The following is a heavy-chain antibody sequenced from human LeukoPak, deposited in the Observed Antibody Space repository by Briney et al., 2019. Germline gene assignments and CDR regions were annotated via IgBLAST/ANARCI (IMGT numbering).Heavy chain of an antibody. CDR2: IYSGGST. V-gene: IGHV3-53*01. J-gene: IGHJ3*02. Sequence: GVSLRLSCAASGFTVSSNYMSWVRQAPGKGLEWVSVIYSGGSTFYADSVKGRFTISRDNSKNTLYLQMNSLRAEDTAVYYCARDPPGTNAFDIWGQGTMVTVSS. CDR3: ARDPPGTNAFDI. CDR1: GFTVSSNY. D-gene: IGHD1-1*01.